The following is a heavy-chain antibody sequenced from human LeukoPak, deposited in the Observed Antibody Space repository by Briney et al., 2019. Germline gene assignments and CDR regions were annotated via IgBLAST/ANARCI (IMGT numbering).Heavy chain of an antibody. Sequence: PSETLSLTCTVSGDSISEYYWSWIRQPPGKGLEWIGYIYVSGNTNYNPSLKSRVTLSLDTSKNQFSLKMTSVTAADTAIYYCARDHGWSGFNWFDPWGQGTLVTVS. J-gene: IGHJ5*02. CDR1: GDSISEYY. CDR2: IYVSGNT. V-gene: IGHV4-59*01. CDR3: ARDHGWSGFNWFDP. D-gene: IGHD3-3*01.